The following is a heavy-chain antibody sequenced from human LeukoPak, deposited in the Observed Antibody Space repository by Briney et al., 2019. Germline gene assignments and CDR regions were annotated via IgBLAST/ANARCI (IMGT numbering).Heavy chain of an antibody. CDR3: ACHGSYYTFDY. J-gene: IGHJ4*02. V-gene: IGHV4-34*01. CDR1: GGSFSGYY. Sequence: SETLSLTCAVYGGSFSGYYWSWIRQPPGKGLEWIGEINHSGSTNYNPSLKSRVTISVDTSKNQFSLKLSSVTAADTVVYYCACHGSYYTFDYWGQGTLVTVSS. CDR2: INHSGST. D-gene: IGHD1-26*01.